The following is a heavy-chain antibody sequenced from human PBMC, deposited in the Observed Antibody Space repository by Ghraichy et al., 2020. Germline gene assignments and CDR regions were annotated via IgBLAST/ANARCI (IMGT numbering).Heavy chain of an antibody. V-gene: IGHV6-1*01. Sequence: SQTLSLTCAISGDSVSSNSAAWNWIRQSPSRGLEWLGRTYYRSKWYNDYAVSVKSRITINPDTSKNQFSLQLNSVTPEDTAVYYCARDVPYYYDSSGHWIGAFDIWGQGTMVTVSS. CDR2: TYYRSKWYN. J-gene: IGHJ3*02. CDR1: GDSVSSNSAA. CDR3: ARDVPYYYDSSGHWIGAFDI. D-gene: IGHD3-22*01.